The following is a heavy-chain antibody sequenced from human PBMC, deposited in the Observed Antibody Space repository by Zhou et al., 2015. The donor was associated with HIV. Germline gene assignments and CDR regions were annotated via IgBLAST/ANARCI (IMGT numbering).Heavy chain of an antibody. CDR2: MNPNSGNT. CDR3: AREGDVVVAANNWFDP. D-gene: IGHD2-15*01. Sequence: QVQLVQSGAEVKKPGASVKVSCKASGYTFTSYDINWVRQATGQGLEWMGWMNPNSGNTGYAQKFQGRVTMTRNTSISTAYMELSSLRSEDTAVYYCAREGDVVVAANNWFDPVGPREPWSPS. CDR1: GYTFTSYD. V-gene: IGHV1-8*01. J-gene: IGHJ5*02.